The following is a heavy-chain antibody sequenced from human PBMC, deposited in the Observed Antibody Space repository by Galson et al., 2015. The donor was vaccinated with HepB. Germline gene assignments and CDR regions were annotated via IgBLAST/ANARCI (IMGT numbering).Heavy chain of an antibody. CDR1: GGTFSSYA. J-gene: IGHJ5*02. CDR3: AREEGPSGSYYGA. CDR2: IIPIFGTA. V-gene: IGHV1-69*13. Sequence: SVKVSCKASGGTFSSYAISWVRQAPGQGLEWMGGIIPIFGTANYAQKFQGRVTITADESTSTAYMELSSLGSEDTAVYYCAREEGPSGSYYGACGQGTLVTVSS. D-gene: IGHD1-26*01.